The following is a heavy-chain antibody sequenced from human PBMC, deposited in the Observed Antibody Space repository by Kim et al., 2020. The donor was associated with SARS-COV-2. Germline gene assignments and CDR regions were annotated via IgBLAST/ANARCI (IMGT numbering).Heavy chain of an antibody. D-gene: IGHD5-12*01. V-gene: IGHV1-69*04. Sequence: SVKVSCKASGGTFSSYAISWVRQAPGQGLEWMGRIIPILGIANYAQKFQGRVTITADKSTSTAYMELSSLRSEDTAVYYCARDGVEMATMMGVDYWGQGTLVTVSS. J-gene: IGHJ4*02. CDR2: IIPILGIA. CDR1: GGTFSSYA. CDR3: ARDGVEMATMMGVDY.